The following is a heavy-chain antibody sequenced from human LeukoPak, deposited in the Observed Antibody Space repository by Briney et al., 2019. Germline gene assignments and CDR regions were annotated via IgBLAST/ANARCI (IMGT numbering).Heavy chain of an antibody. Sequence: ASVKVSCKASGGTFSSYAISWVRQAPGQGLEWMGRIIPILGIANYAQKFQGRVTITADKSTSTAYMELSSLRSEDTAVYYCASGYSSGWKPNWFDPWGQGTLVTVSS. CDR2: IIPILGIA. CDR1: GGTFSSYA. CDR3: ASGYSSGWKPNWFDP. J-gene: IGHJ5*02. V-gene: IGHV1-69*04. D-gene: IGHD6-19*01.